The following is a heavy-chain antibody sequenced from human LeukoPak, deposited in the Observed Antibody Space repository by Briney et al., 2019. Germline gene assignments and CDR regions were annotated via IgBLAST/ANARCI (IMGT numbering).Heavy chain of an antibody. CDR1: GFPLSKFP. Sequence: RGSPRLSCAASGFPLSKFPLMWVRQAPGRGLEWVSAIRGADGCTVYADSVKGRFTISRDNSKNTLYLQMIGLRAEDAAVYYCARDPNGDDIGAFDMWGPGTLVTVSS. J-gene: IGHJ3*02. D-gene: IGHD4-17*01. CDR3: ARDPNGDDIGAFDM. V-gene: IGHV3-23*01. CDR2: IRGADGCT.